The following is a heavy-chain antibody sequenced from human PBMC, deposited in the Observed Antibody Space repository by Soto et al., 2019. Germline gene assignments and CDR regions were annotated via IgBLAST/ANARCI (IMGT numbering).Heavy chain of an antibody. J-gene: IGHJ2*01. Sequence: QVQLVESGGGVVQPGRSLRLSCAASGFTFSSYAMHWVRQAPGKGLEWVAVISYDGSNKYYADSVKGRFTISRDNSKYTLYLQMNSLRAGGTAVYYCASPLWRDDYNWGYFDLWGRGNLVTVSS. V-gene: IGHV3-30-3*01. CDR1: GFTFSSYA. D-gene: IGHD4-4*01. CDR3: ASPLWRDDYNWGYFDL. CDR2: ISYDGSNK.